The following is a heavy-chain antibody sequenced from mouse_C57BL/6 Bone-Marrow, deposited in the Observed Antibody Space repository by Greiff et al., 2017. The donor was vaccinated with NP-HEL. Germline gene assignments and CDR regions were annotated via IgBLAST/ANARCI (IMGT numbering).Heavy chain of an antibody. CDR3: SEDSALYYRARPITRAY. V-gene: IGHV1-87*01. CDR2: GQGLDWIG. Sequence: QVQLQQSGPELARPWASVKISCQAFYTFSRRVHFAIRDTNYWMQWVKQRPGQGLDWIGAIYHGNGDTRYIQKVKGKATLTADTSSSTAYMQLISRTSEDSALYYRARPITRAYWGQGTLVTVSA. CDR1: YTFSRRVH. J-gene: IGHJ3*01. D-gene: IGHD1-3*01.